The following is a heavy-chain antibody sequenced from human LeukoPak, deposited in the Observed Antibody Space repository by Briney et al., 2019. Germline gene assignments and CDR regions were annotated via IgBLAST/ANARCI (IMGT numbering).Heavy chain of an antibody. D-gene: IGHD3-10*01. CDR3: ARDLYGSGVFDY. CDR1: GFTFSTYA. CDR2: ISYDGSNK. J-gene: IGHJ4*03. Sequence: GGSLRLSCAASGFTFSTYALHWVRQAPDKGLEWVAVISYDGSNKYYADSVKGRFTISRDNSKNTLYLQMNSLRPEDTAVYYCARDLYGSGVFDYWGQGATVTVSS. V-gene: IGHV3-30-3*01.